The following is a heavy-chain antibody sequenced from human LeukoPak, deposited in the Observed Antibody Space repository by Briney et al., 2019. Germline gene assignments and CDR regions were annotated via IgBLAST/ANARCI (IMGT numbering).Heavy chain of an antibody. V-gene: IGHV4-39*07. Sequence: SETLSLTCTVSGGSISSSSYYWGWIRQPPGKGPEWIGSIYYSGSTYYNPSLKSRVTISVDTSKNQFSLKLSSVTAADTAVYYCARDISGSYYFDYWGQGTLVTVSS. J-gene: IGHJ4*02. CDR3: ARDISGSYYFDY. CDR1: GGSISSSSYY. CDR2: IYYSGST. D-gene: IGHD1-26*01.